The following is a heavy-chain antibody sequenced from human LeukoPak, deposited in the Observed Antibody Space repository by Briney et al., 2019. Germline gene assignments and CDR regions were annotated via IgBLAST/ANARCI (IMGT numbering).Heavy chain of an antibody. CDR3: ARDYWWNYDY. Sequence: GGSLRLSCAASGFTFSDYAMHWVRQAPGKGLEWVAVISKDGSDKYYPGSVKGRFTISRDNSKNTIYLQMDSLRAEDTAIYYCARDYWWNYDYWGQGTLVTVSS. D-gene: IGHD1-7*01. J-gene: IGHJ4*02. CDR2: ISKDGSDK. CDR1: GFTFSDYA. V-gene: IGHV3-30-3*01.